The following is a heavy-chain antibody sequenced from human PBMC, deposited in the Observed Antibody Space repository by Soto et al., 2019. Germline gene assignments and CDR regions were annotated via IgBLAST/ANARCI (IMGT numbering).Heavy chain of an antibody. V-gene: IGHV4-34*01. Sequence: SETLSLTCVVSGGSLSDYFWSWIRQPPGMALEWIGEINHSGSINYNPSLKSRVTISVDTSKNQFSLKLSSVTAADTAVYYCAKMGIVATIDAFDIWGQGTMVTVSS. CDR3: AKMGIVATIDAFDI. CDR2: INHSGSI. D-gene: IGHD5-12*01. J-gene: IGHJ3*02. CDR1: GGSLSDYF.